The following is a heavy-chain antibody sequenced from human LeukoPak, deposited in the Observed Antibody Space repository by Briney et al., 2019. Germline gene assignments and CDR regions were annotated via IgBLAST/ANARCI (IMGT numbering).Heavy chain of an antibody. CDR3: ARDYSSSWPAGDWFDP. D-gene: IGHD6-13*01. V-gene: IGHV1-69*04. CDR1: GGTFSSYA. Sequence: ASVKVSCKASGGTFSSYAISGVRQAPGQGLEWMGRIIPILGIANYAQKFQGRVTITADKSTSTAYMELSSLRSEDTAVYYCARDYSSSWPAGDWFDPWGQGTLVTVSS. J-gene: IGHJ5*02. CDR2: IIPILGIA.